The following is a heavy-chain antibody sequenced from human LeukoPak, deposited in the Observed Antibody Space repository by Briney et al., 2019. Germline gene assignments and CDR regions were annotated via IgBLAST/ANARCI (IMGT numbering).Heavy chain of an antibody. CDR1: GFA. D-gene: IGHD3-10*01. J-gene: IGHJ4*02. V-gene: IGHV3-23*01. CDR2: ISGSGGST. CDR3: AKLGLWGVIITHFDY. Sequence: GGSLRLSCTASGFAMSWVRQAPGKGLEWVSGISGSGGSTYYADSAKGRFTISRDNSKNTLYLQMNSLRAEDTAVYYCAKLGLWGVIITHFDYWGQGTLVTVSS.